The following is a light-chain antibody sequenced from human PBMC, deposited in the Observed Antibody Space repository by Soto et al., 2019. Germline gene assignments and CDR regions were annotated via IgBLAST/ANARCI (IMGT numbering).Light chain of an antibody. Sequence: QSALTQPASVSGSPGQSITISCTGTSSDVGSYNLVSWYQQHPGKAPKLMIYEGSQRPSGASNRFSGSKFGNTASLTISGLQAEDEADYYCCSYAGGSTYVFGTGTQVTVL. CDR1: SSDVGSYNL. CDR3: CSYAGGSTYV. J-gene: IGLJ1*01. V-gene: IGLV2-23*01. CDR2: EGS.